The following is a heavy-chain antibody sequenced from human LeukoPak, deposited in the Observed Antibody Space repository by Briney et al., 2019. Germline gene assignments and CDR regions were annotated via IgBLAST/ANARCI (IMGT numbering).Heavy chain of an antibody. CDR1: Y. D-gene: IGHD5-24*01. Sequence: YXSWIRQAPGXXXEGVSYISSSGSTIYYADSVKGRFTISRDNAKNSLYLQMNSLRAEDTAVYYCARAMATIIFDYWGQGTLVTVSS. V-gene: IGHV3-11*01. J-gene: IGHJ4*02. CDR3: ARAMATIIFDY. CDR2: ISSSGSTI.